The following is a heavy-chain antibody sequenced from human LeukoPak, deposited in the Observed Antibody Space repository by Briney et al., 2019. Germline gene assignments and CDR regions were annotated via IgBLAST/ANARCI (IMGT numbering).Heavy chain of an antibody. CDR1: GFTFSSYS. CDR2: ISSSSYI. CDR3: ARDPSYYYDSSGYFDY. D-gene: IGHD3-22*01. V-gene: IGHV3-21*01. Sequence: GGSLRLSCAASGFTFSSYSMNWVRQAPGKGLEWVSSISSSSYIYYADSVKGRFTISRDNAKNSLYLQMNSLRAEDTAVYYCARDPSYYYDSSGYFDYWGQGTLVTVSS. J-gene: IGHJ4*02.